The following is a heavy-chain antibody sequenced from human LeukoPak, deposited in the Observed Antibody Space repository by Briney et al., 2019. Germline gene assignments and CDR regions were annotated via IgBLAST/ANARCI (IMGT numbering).Heavy chain of an antibody. CDR1: GFTFSSYE. CDR2: ISSSGSTI. CDR3: ARARYYYDSSGYSLYYFDY. V-gene: IGHV3-48*03. Sequence: GGSLRLSCAASGFTFSSYEMYWVRQAPGKGLEWVSYISSSGSTIYYADSVKGRFTISRDNAKNSLYLQMNSLRAEDTAVYYCARARYYYDSSGYSLYYFDYWGQGILVTVSS. J-gene: IGHJ4*02. D-gene: IGHD3-22*01.